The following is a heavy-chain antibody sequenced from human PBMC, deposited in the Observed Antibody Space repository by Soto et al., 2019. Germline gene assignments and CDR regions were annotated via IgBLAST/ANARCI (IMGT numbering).Heavy chain of an antibody. CDR1: GFTFSNYA. CDR3: VKDCSADKCLCLDV. V-gene: IGHV3-23*01. D-gene: IGHD2-15*01. CDR2: ISGGTT. Sequence: GGSLRLSCATSGFTFSNYAMTWVRQAPGEGLEWVSTISGGTTYYADSVKGRFTISRDNPKKTLELQMNSLRAEDTAVYYCVKDCSADKCLCLDVWGQGPTVTVS. J-gene: IGHJ6*02.